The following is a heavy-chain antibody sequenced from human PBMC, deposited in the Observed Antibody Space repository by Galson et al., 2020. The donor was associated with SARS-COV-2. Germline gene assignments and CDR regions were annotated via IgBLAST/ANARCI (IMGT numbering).Heavy chain of an antibody. Sequence: TGGSLRLSCAASGFSFSSYVMHWVRQAPGKGLEWVALISKDGRKKYYVDSVKGRFTISRDNSRNTLNLQLNSLRDEDTAMYYCARDALTDSSGWITSWGQGTLVIVSS. J-gene: IGHJ5*02. CDR2: ISKDGRKK. V-gene: IGHV3-30*04. CDR3: ARDALTDSSGWITS. CDR1: GFSFSSYV. D-gene: IGHD3-22*01.